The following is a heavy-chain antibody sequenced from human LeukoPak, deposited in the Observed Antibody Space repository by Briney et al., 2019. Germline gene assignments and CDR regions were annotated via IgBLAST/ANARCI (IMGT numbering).Heavy chain of an antibody. CDR3: AREIRIYSSDWPNWFDP. J-gene: IGHJ5*02. D-gene: IGHD6-25*01. V-gene: IGHV3-74*01. Sequence: GGSLRLSCAASGFTFSSYWMHWVRQAPGKGLVWVSRINSDGSSTSYADSVKGRFTISRDNAKNTLYLQMNSLRAEDTAVYYCAREIRIYSSDWPNWFDPWGQGTLVTVSS. CDR1: GFTFSSYW. CDR2: INSDGSST.